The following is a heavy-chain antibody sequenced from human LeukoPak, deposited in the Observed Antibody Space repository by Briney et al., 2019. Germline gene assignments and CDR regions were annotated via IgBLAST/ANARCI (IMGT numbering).Heavy chain of an antibody. V-gene: IGHV3-23*01. CDR1: GFTFSSYA. CDR2: ISVSGGST. D-gene: IGHD7-27*01. CDR3: AKEEGNTLGDY. J-gene: IGHJ4*02. Sequence: GGSLRLSCAASGFTFSSYAMSWVRQAPGKGLEWVSAISVSGGSTYYADSVKGRFTISRDNSKNTLYLQMNSLRSEDTAMYYCAKEEGNTLGDYWGQGTMVTVSS.